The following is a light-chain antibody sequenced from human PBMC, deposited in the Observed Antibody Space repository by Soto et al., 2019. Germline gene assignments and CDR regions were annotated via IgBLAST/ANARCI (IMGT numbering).Light chain of an antibody. V-gene: IGLV2-23*01. CDR1: SSDVGKYNL. CDR2: EGS. CDR3: CSYAGSLTLL. Sequence: QSVLTQPASVSGSPGQSITVSCTGTSSDVGKYNLVSWYQQHPGKAPKLMIYEGSKRPSGISDRFSGSKSGNTASLTISGLQAEDEADYYCCSYAGSLTLLFGGGTQLTVL. J-gene: IGLJ2*01.